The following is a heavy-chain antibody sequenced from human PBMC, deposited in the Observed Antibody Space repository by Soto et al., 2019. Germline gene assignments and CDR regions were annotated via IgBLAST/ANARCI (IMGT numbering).Heavy chain of an antibody. J-gene: IGHJ5*02. CDR1: GDSISSDKW. CDR3: ARGINYYDSSGDSWFAP. D-gene: IGHD3-22*01. Sequence: SETLSLTCAVSGDSISSDKWWSWVRQPPGKGLEWIGEVYHSGNTNYNPSLKSRVIISVDKSKNQFSLKLSSVTDADTAMYYCARGINYYDSSGDSWFAPWGQGTLVTVSS. V-gene: IGHV4-4*02. CDR2: VYHSGNT.